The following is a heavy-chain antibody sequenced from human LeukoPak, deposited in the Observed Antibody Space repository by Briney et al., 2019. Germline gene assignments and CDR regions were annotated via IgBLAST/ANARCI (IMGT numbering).Heavy chain of an antibody. CDR3: ARAQWLGYFDY. CDR1: GFTVSSNY. V-gene: IGHV3-53*01. J-gene: IGHJ4*02. CDR2: IYSGGST. D-gene: IGHD6-19*01. Sequence: GSLRLSCAASGFTVSSNYMSWVRQAPGKGLEWVAGIYSGGSTYYPDSVKGRFTNSRDNSENTLYLQMTSLRAEDTAVYYCARAQWLGYFDYWGQGTLVTVSS.